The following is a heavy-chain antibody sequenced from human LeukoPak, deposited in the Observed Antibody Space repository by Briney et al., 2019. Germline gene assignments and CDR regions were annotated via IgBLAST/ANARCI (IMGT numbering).Heavy chain of an antibody. D-gene: IGHD1-14*01. CDR3: ARFHPEDDY. Sequence: ASLEVSCKASGYTFTGCYMHWVRQAPGQGIEWMGWINPNSGGTNYAQKFQGRVTMTRDTSISTAYMELSRLRSDDTAVYYCARFHPEDDYWGQGTLVTVSS. CDR1: GYTFTGCY. V-gene: IGHV1-2*02. J-gene: IGHJ4*02. CDR2: INPNSGGT.